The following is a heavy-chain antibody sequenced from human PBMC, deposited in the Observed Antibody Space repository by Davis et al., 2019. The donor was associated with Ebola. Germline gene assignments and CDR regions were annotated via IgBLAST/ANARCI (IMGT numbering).Heavy chain of an antibody. D-gene: IGHD4-17*01. J-gene: IGHJ6*02. CDR3: SVTTGGMDV. Sequence: GGSLRLSCAASGFTFSSYSMNWVRQAPGKGLEWVGRIRSKANSYATAYAASVKGRFTISRDDSKNTAYLQMNSLKTEDTAVYYCSVTTGGMDVWGQGTTVTVSS. V-gene: IGHV3-73*01. CDR1: GFTFSSYS. CDR2: IRSKANSYAT.